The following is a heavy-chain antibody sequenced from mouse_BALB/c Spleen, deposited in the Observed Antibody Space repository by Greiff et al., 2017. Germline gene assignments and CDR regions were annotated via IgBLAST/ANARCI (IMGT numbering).Heavy chain of an antibody. CDR3: AKSMITYYAMDY. D-gene: IGHD2-4*01. V-gene: IGHV1-77*01. Sequence: QVHVKQSGAELVKPGASVKLSCKASGYTFTDYYINWVKQRTGQGLEWIGEIYPGSGNTYYNEKFKGKATLTADKSSSTAYMQLSSLTSEDSAVYFCAKSMITYYAMDYWGQGTSVTVSS. CDR1: GYTFTDYY. CDR2: IYPGSGNT. J-gene: IGHJ4*01.